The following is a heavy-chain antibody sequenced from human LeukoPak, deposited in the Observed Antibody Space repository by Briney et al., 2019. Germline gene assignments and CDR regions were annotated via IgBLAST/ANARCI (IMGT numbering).Heavy chain of an antibody. CDR2: INSDESST. J-gene: IGHJ6*02. CDR1: GLTFSSYW. CDR3: ARDANYYYGMDV. V-gene: IGHV3-74*01. Sequence: GGSLRLSCAASGLTFSSYWMHWVRQAPGKGLVWVSRINSDESSTSYADSVKGRFTISRDNAKNTLYLQMSSLRAEDTAVYYCARDANYYYGMDVWGQGTTVTVSS.